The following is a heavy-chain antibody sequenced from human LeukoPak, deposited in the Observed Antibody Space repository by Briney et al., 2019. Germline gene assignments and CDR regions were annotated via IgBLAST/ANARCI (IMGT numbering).Heavy chain of an antibody. Sequence: PGGSLRLSCAASGFTFSNAWMSWVRQAPGRGLEWIGEIYHGGGSNYNPSLRSRVTMSLDKSKNQFSLMLSSVTAADTAMYYCVSGWGLWGGEYWGQGTLVTVSS. V-gene: IGHV4-4*02. J-gene: IGHJ4*02. CDR2: IYHGGGS. D-gene: IGHD3-16*01. CDR1: GFTFSNAW. CDR3: VSGWGLWGGEY.